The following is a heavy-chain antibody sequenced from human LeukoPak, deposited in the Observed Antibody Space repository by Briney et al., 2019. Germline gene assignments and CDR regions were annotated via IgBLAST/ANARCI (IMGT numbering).Heavy chain of an antibody. D-gene: IGHD2-2*01. CDR3: AIDIVVVPAAPTMGGMDV. V-gene: IGHV1-2*02. Sequence: EASVKVSCKASGYTFTGYYMHWVRQAPGQGLEWMGWINPNSGGKNYAQKFRGRVTMTRDTSISTAYMELSRLRSDDTAVYYCAIDIVVVPAAPTMGGMDVWGKGTTVTVSS. J-gene: IGHJ6*04. CDR2: INPNSGGK. CDR1: GYTFTGYY.